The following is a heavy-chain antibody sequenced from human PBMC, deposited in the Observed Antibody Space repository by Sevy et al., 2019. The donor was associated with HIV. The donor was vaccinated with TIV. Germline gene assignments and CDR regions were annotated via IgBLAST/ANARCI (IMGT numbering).Heavy chain of an antibody. V-gene: IGHV4-39*01. Sequence: SETLSLTCTVSGGSISSSSYYWGWIRQPPGKGLEWIGSIYYSGSTYYNPSLKSRVTISVDTSKNQFSLKLSSVTAADTAVYYCARSYGSGYSSSWHGNYFDYWGQGTLVTVSS. CDR1: GGSISSSSYY. CDR3: ARSYGSGYSSSWHGNYFDY. CDR2: IYYSGST. J-gene: IGHJ4*02. D-gene: IGHD6-13*01.